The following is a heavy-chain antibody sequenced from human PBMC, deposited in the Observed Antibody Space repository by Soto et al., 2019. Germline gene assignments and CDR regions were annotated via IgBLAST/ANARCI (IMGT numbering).Heavy chain of an antibody. Sequence: ASVKVSCKAAGYMFISYGINWVRQAPGQGLEWMGWIRPYNGDTKYAQNFQGRVTMTTDTSTSTAYMEMRSLRSDDTAVYYCVRDLDASGSYYTDYSGPGTLVTFSS. CDR1: GYMFISYG. V-gene: IGHV1-18*01. D-gene: IGHD3-10*01. CDR3: VRDLDASGSYYTDY. J-gene: IGHJ4*02. CDR2: IRPYNGDT.